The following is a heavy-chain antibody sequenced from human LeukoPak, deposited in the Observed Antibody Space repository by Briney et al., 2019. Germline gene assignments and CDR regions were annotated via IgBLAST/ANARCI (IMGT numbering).Heavy chain of an antibody. J-gene: IGHJ4*02. CDR3: ARDRSRYFDH. Sequence: ASVKVSCTASGYIFSGYYLHWVRQAPGQGLEWMGWVNPNGGGTDYDQKFRGRVTITRDTSISTVYMDLSRLTSDDTAVYYCARDRSRYFDHWGQGTLVTVSS. V-gene: IGHV1-2*02. CDR1: GYIFSGYY. D-gene: IGHD3-9*01. CDR2: VNPNGGGT.